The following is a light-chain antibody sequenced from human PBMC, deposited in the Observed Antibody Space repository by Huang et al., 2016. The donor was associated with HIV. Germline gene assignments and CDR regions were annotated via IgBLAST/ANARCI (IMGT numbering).Light chain of an antibody. CDR3: QQYGRSPAT. CDR2: GAS. J-gene: IGKJ1*01. Sequence: EIGLTQSPGTLSLSPGERATLPCRASQSVSSNFLALYQQKPVQAPRRLIYGASTRATGIPNRFSGSGSGTDFTLTISRLEPEDFAVYYCQQYGRSPATFGQGTKVEIK. V-gene: IGKV3-20*01. CDR1: QSVSSNF.